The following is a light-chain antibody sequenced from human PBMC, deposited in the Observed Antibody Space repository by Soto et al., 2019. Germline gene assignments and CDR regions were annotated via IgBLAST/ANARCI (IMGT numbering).Light chain of an antibody. V-gene: IGKV3-20*01. CDR1: QSVTTNY. CDR2: GAS. Sequence: EIVLTQSPGTLSLSPGARAPLSCRASQSVTTNYLAWYQQKPGQPPRLLFFGASIRATGIPDRFSGSGSGTDFTLTISRLEPEDIAVYHCQQYGSSPTTFGQGTKVDIK. J-gene: IGKJ1*01. CDR3: QQYGSSPTT.